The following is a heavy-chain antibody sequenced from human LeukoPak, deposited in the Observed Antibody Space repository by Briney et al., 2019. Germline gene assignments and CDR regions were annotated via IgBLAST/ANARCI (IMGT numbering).Heavy chain of an antibody. CDR3: AGVYGDHPFRDY. V-gene: IGHV3-23*01. D-gene: IGHD4-17*01. CDR1: GFTFSSYA. CDR2: ISGSGGST. Sequence: GGSLRLSCAASGFTFSSYAMSWVRQAPGKGLEWVSAISGSGGSTYYADSVKGRFTISRDNSKNTLYLQMNSLRAEDTAVYYCAGVYGDHPFRDYWGQGTLVTVSS. J-gene: IGHJ4*02.